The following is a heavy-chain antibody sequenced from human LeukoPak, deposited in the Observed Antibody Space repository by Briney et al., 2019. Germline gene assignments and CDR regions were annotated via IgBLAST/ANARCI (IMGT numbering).Heavy chain of an antibody. CDR1: GFTFSSYS. V-gene: IGHV3-21*01. Sequence: GGSLRLSCAASGFTFSSYSMNWVRQAPGKGLEWVSSISSSSSYIYYADSVKGRFTFSRDNAKNSLYLQMNSLRAEDTAVYYCARDLSVVEYYYYGMDVWGQGTTVTVSS. D-gene: IGHD2-15*01. CDR3: ARDLSVVEYYYYGMDV. CDR2: ISSSSSYI. J-gene: IGHJ6*02.